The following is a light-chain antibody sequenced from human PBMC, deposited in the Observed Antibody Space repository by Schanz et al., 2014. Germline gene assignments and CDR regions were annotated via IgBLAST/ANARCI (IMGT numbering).Light chain of an antibody. J-gene: IGLJ2*01. V-gene: IGLV7-46*01. Sequence: QAVVTQEPSLTVSPGGTVTLTCGSSTGAVTTGHYPYWFQQKPGQAPRTLIYDTNNKLSWTPARFSASLLGGKAALTLTGAQPEDEAEYYCLLYYGGAQVFGGGTKLTVL. CDR3: LLYYGGAQV. CDR2: DTN. CDR1: TGAVTTGHY.